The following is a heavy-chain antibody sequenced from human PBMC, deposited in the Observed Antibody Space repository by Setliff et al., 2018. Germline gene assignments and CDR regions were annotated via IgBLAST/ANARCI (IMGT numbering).Heavy chain of an antibody. CDR2: ISAGADST. V-gene: IGHV3-23*01. Sequence: GGSLRLSCAASGFVFNNYAMSWVRQAPGKGLEWVSVISAGADSTSYADSVRGRFTISRDNSKNTVYLQMNSLRAEDTAVYYCAKEDPDFDHWGHGTLVTVSS. CDR3: AKEDPDFDH. J-gene: IGHJ4*01. CDR1: GFVFNNYA.